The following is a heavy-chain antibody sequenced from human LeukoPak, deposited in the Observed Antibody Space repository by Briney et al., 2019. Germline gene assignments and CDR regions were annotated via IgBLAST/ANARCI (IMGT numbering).Heavy chain of an antibody. J-gene: IGHJ4*02. CDR3: ARSPNCGGDCLMVFFDY. D-gene: IGHD2-21*02. CDR2: INAGNGNT. Sequence: GASVKVSCKASGYTFTSYAMHWVRQAPGQRLEWMGWINAGNGNTKYSQKFQGRVTITRDTSASTAYMELSSLRSEDTAVYYCARSPNCGGDCLMVFFDYWGQGTLVTVSS. V-gene: IGHV1-3*01. CDR1: GYTFTSYA.